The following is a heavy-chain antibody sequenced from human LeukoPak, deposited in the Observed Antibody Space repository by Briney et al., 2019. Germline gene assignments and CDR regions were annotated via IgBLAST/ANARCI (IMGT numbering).Heavy chain of an antibody. D-gene: IGHD6-19*01. CDR1: GYTFTSSA. CDR2: INTNTGNP. Sequence: ASVKVSCKASGYTFTSSALNWVRQAPGQGLEWMGWINTNTGNPTYAQGFTGRFVFSLDTSVSTAYLQISSLKAEDTAVYYCATDLKKGDSGCFDYWGQGILVTVSS. J-gene: IGHJ4*02. V-gene: IGHV7-4-1*02. CDR3: ATDLKKGDSGCFDY.